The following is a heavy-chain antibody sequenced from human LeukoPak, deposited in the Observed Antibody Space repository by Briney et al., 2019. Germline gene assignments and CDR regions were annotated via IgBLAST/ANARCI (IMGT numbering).Heavy chain of an antibody. CDR2: IYYSGST. CDR3: AGAKAGLTNGGWPPFDY. D-gene: IGHD2-8*01. J-gene: IGHJ4*02. CDR1: GGPISSYY. Sequence: SETLSLTCTVSGGPISSYYWSWIRQPPGKGLEWIGYIYYSGSTNYNPSLKSRVTISVDTSKNQFSLKLSSVTAADTAVYYCAGAKAGLTNGGWPPFDYWGQGTLVTVSS. V-gene: IGHV4-59*01.